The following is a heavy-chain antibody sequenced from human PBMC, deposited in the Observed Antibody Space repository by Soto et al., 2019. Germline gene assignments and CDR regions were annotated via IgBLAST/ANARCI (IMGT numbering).Heavy chain of an antibody. Sequence: GGSLRLSCAASGFTFSNAWMSWVRQAPGKWLEWVGRIKSKTDGGTTDYAAPVKGRFTISRDDSKNTLYLQMNSLKTEDTAVYYCTTPHRYYDILTGYYPSDYYYGMDVWGQGXTVTVSS. CDR3: TTPHRYYDILTGYYPSDYYYGMDV. D-gene: IGHD3-9*01. V-gene: IGHV3-15*01. J-gene: IGHJ6*02. CDR2: IKSKTDGGTT. CDR1: GFTFSNAW.